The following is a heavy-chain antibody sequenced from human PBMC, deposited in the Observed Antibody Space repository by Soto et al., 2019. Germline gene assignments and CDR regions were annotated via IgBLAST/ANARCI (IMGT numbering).Heavy chain of an antibody. J-gene: IGHJ5*02. D-gene: IGHD6-19*01. Sequence: SETLSLTCTVSCGSINSTTYYWGWIRQSPGKGREWIGDICYSGKTYYSPSLKSRVSISVDSSRNQFSLRLSSVTAAATAIYYGGRRWGIVMATPDPWGQGALVTVSS. CDR2: ICYSGKT. CDR1: CGSINSTTYY. V-gene: IGHV4-39*01. CDR3: GRRWGIVMATPDP.